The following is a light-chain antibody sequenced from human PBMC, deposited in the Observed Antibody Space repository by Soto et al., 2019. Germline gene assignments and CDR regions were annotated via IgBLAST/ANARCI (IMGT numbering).Light chain of an antibody. V-gene: IGLV8-61*01. CDR2: STD. CDR1: SGSVSTNYY. Sequence: QTVVTQEPSFSVSPGGTVTLTCGLSSGSVSTNYYPSWYQQTPGQSPRTLIYSTDIRFSGVPDRFSGSILGNKAALTITGAQADDESGYFCVLYMGSGIPPVFGGGTKLTVL. J-gene: IGLJ3*02. CDR3: VLYMGSGIPPV.